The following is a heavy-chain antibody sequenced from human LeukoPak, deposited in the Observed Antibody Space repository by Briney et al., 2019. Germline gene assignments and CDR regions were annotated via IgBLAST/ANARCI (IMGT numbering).Heavy chain of an antibody. D-gene: IGHD1-20*01. CDR3: ARDLNWNDGLDY. CDR1: GFTFSSYA. V-gene: IGHV3-30*04. Sequence: GGSLRLSCAASGFTFSSYAMHWVRQAPGKGLEWVAVISYDGSNKYYADSVKGRFTISRDNSKNTPYLQMNSLRAEDTAVYYCARDLNWNDGLDYWGQGTLVTVSS. J-gene: IGHJ4*02. CDR2: ISYDGSNK.